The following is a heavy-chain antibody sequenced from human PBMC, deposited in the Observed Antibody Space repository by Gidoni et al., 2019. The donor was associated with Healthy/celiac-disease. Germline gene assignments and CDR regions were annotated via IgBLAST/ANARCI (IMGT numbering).Heavy chain of an antibody. CDR1: GFTLGHAW. CDR2: IKSKTDGGTT. CDR3: TTVTVTMIVVRRGYFDY. V-gene: IGHV3-15*01. Sequence: EVQMVESGVVLVKPRGSLRLFCAASGFTLGHAWMSWVRRAPVKGLEWVGRIKSKTDGGTTDYAAPVKGRFTISRDDSKNTLYLQMNSLKTEDTAVYYCTTVTVTMIVVRRGYFDYWGQGTLVTVSS. D-gene: IGHD3-22*01. J-gene: IGHJ4*02.